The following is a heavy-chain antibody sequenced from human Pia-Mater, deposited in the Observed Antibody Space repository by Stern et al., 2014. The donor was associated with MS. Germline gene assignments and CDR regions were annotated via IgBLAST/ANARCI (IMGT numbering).Heavy chain of an antibody. J-gene: IGHJ5*02. CDR2: LYWDDEK. Sequence: QITLKESGPTLVKPTQTLTLTCTFSGFSLSTSGAGVTWIRQPPGKALEWLAVLYWDDEKRYDPFLTPRLTITRDTYKIQEVLTMTSMDPVDTATYYCAHLFSDASSSWFDPWGQGTLVTVSS. V-gene: IGHV2-5*05. CDR3: AHLFSDASSSWFDP. CDR1: GFSLSTSGAG. D-gene: IGHD6-6*01.